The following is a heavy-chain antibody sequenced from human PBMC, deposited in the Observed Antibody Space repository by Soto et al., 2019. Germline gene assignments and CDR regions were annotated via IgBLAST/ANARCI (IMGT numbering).Heavy chain of an antibody. D-gene: IGHD6-13*01. CDR3: ARGHESSSWYPYYGMDV. CDR2: IWYDGSNK. V-gene: IGHV3-33*01. J-gene: IGHJ6*02. Sequence: VGSLRLSCAASGFTFSSYGMHWVRQAPGKGLEWVAVIWYDGSNKYYADSVKGRFTISRDNSKNTLYLQMNSLRAEDTAVYYCARGHESSSWYPYYGMDVWGQGTTVTGSS. CDR1: GFTFSSYG.